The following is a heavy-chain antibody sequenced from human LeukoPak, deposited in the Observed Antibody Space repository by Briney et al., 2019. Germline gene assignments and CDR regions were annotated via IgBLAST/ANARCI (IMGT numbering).Heavy chain of an antibody. J-gene: IGHJ4*02. Sequence: ASVKVSCKASGYTFTSYGISWVRQAPGQGLEWMGWISAYNGNTNYAQKFQGRVTITADESTSTAYMELSSLRSEDTAVYYCARASSPSGWYEPDYWGQGTLVTVSS. CDR1: GYTFTSYG. V-gene: IGHV1-18*01. CDR2: ISAYNGNT. D-gene: IGHD6-19*01. CDR3: ARASSPSGWYEPDY.